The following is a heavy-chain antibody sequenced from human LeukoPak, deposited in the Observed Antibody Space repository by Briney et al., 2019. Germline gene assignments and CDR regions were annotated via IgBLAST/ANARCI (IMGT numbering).Heavy chain of an antibody. Sequence: GGSLRLSCAAFGFTFRSFAMSWVRQASGKGLEWVSGISDSGASGGSTNYADSVKGRFTISRDNSKNTLYLQINSLRAEDTAVYFCAKDLHSSSWYNYFQHWGQGTLVTVSS. CDR2: ISDSGASGGST. V-gene: IGHV3-23*01. D-gene: IGHD6-13*01. CDR1: GFTFRSFA. J-gene: IGHJ1*01. CDR3: AKDLHSSSWYNYFQH.